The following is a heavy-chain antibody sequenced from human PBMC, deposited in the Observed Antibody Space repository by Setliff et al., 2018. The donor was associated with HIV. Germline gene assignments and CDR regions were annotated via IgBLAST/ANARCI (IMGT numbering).Heavy chain of an antibody. CDR2: IYYSGST. D-gene: IGHD3-16*01. CDR1: GGSISNYY. Sequence: SETLSLTCTVSGGSISNYYWSWIRQPPGKGLEWIGYIYYSGSTNYNPSLKSRVTISMDTSKNQFSLNLNSVTATDTAVYYCAKRTFGSGRLDPWGQGTLVTVSS. V-gene: IGHV4-59*08. CDR3: AKRTFGSGRLDP. J-gene: IGHJ5*02.